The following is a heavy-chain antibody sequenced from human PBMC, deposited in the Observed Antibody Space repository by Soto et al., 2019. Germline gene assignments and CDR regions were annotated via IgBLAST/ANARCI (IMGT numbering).Heavy chain of an antibody. D-gene: IGHD3-3*01. Sequence: QVHLQQSGPGLVNPSETLSLTFTVSGGSISSYYCTWIRQPAAEGLEWIGRVYGSGGTHYNPSLKSRVTISLATSTNQFSLRLLCVTDAYRAVYYCARGQRFSAWSDPWGQGTLVPVSS. V-gene: IGHV4-4*07. CDR2: VYGSGGT. CDR3: ARGQRFSAWSDP. J-gene: IGHJ5*02. CDR1: GGSISSYY.